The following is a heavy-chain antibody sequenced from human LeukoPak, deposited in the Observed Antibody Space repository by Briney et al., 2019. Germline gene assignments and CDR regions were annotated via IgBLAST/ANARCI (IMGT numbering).Heavy chain of an antibody. V-gene: IGHV3-23*01. CDR1: GFIFSSYA. Sequence: PWGSLRLSCAASGFIFSSYAMSWVRQAPGKGLEWVSAISGSGGSTYYADSVKGRFTISRDNSKNTLYLQMNSLRAEDTAVYYCANSYGDYYYYGMDVWGKGTTVTVSS. CDR3: ANSYGDYYYYGMDV. J-gene: IGHJ6*04. D-gene: IGHD4-17*01. CDR2: ISGSGGST.